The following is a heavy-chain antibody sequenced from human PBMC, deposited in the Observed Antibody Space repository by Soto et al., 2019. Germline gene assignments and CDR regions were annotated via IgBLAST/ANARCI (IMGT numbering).Heavy chain of an antibody. V-gene: IGHV3-48*02. CDR1: GFTFSTYS. CDR2: ISASSSTI. D-gene: IGHD6-19*01. CDR3: ARDTAIYSSGWYDY. Sequence: GGSLRLSCAASGFTFSTYSMNWVRQAPGKGLEWVSHISASSSTIYYADSVKGRFTISRDNAKNSLYLQMNSLRDEDTAVYYCARDTAIYSSGWYDYWGQGTLVTVSS. J-gene: IGHJ4*02.